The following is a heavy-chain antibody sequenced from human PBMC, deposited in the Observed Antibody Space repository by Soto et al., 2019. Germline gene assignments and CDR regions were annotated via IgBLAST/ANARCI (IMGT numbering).Heavy chain of an antibody. CDR2: IYYSGST. CDR1: GGSISRYY. CDR3: ARQKAIFGVVSLLYFDY. V-gene: IGHV4-59*08. Sequence: PSETLSLTCTVSGGSISRYYWSWIRQPPGKGLEWIGYIYYSGSTNYNPSLKSRVTISVDTSKNQFSLKLSSVTAADTAVYYCARQKAIFGVVSLLYFDYWGQGTLVTVSS. D-gene: IGHD3-3*01. J-gene: IGHJ4*02.